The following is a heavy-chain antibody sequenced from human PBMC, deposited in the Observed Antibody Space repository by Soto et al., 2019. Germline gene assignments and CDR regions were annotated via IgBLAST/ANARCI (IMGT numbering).Heavy chain of an antibody. CDR1: TVSSNH. CDR2: INSDGSGT. D-gene: IGHD3-22*01. Sequence: TVSSNHMNWVRQAPGRGLVWVSRINSDGSGTSYADSVKGLLTISRDNAKNTGYLQMNSLRVEDTAVYYCARDRVDYDSSGYYQDYGMDVWGQGTTVTVSS. J-gene: IGHJ6*02. V-gene: IGHV3-74*01. CDR3: ARDRVDYDSSGYYQDYGMDV.